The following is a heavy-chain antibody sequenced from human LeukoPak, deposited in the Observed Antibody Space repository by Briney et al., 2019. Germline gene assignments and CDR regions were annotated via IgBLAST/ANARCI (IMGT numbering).Heavy chain of an antibody. CDR3: ATDRSPYYDILTGTSIYMDV. D-gene: IGHD3-9*01. CDR1: GFTFNNYA. J-gene: IGHJ6*03. V-gene: IGHV3-23*01. CDR2: ISGSGGCT. Sequence: GGSLRLSCAASGFTFNNYAMSWVRQAPGKGLEWVSGISGSGGCTYYADSVKGRFTISRDNSKNTLYLQMNSLRAEDMAVYYCATDRSPYYDILTGTSIYMDVWGKGTTVTVSS.